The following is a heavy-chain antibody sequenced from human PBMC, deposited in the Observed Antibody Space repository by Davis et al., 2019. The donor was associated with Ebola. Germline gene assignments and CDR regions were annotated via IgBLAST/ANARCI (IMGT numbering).Heavy chain of an antibody. V-gene: IGHV1-46*01. J-gene: IGHJ4*02. CDR3: TKGDRDYSSSPFDY. CDR1: GYKFITYY. Sequence: ASVKVSCKASGYKFITYYMHWVRQAPGQGLEWMGIINPSDGGTSYAQKFQGRVTMTKDTSTSTVYLHVSSLRSEDTALYSCTKGDRDYSSSPFDYWGQGTLVTVSS. D-gene: IGHD3-22*01. CDR2: INPSDGGT.